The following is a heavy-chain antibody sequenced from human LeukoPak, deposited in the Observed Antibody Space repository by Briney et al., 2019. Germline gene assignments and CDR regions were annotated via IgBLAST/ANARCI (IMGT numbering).Heavy chain of an antibody. D-gene: IGHD3-10*01. Sequence: SVKVSCQASGGTLSSYAISWVRQAPGQGREWMGGIIPIFGTANYAQKFQGRVTITADESTSTAYMELSSLRSEDTAVYYCAGLLWFQGDGMDVWGKGTTVTVFS. J-gene: IGHJ6*04. CDR3: AGLLWFQGDGMDV. CDR2: IIPIFGTA. V-gene: IGHV1-69*13. CDR1: GGTLSSYA.